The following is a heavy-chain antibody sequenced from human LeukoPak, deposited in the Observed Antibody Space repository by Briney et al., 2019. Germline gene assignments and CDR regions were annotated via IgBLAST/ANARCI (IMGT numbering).Heavy chain of an antibody. J-gene: IGHJ6*02. CDR1: RGPTSSHY. CDR2: VSFSGTT. V-gene: IGHV4-59*11. Sequence: SETLSLTCTVSRGPTSSHYWGWIRQPPGKGLEWIGYVSFSGTTKYSPSLNSRVTISRDTSKNQFSLRVNSVTAADTAVYYCTRSRVSGSYFDYHSGMDVWGQGTTVIVS. D-gene: IGHD1-26*01. CDR3: TRSRVSGSYFDYHSGMDV.